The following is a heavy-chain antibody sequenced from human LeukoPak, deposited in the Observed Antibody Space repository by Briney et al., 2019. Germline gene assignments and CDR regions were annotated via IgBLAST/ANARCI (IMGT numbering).Heavy chain of an antibody. J-gene: IGHJ4*02. CDR1: GFTFSSYG. Sequence: PGRSLRLSCAASGFTFSSYGMNWVRQAPGKGLEWVAVISYDGSNKYYADSVKGRFTISRDNSKNTLYLQMNSLRAEDTAVYYCARAGRLQYGDYVAFDYWGQGTLVTVSS. CDR2: ISYDGSNK. CDR3: ARAGRLQYGDYVAFDY. V-gene: IGHV3-30*03. D-gene: IGHD4-17*01.